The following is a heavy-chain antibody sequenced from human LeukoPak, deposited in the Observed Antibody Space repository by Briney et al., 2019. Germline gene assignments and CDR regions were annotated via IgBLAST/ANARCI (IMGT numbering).Heavy chain of an antibody. V-gene: IGHV4-59*01. CDR3: AKYSDSSGYYAY. CDR1: GDSISPYY. J-gene: IGHJ4*02. D-gene: IGHD3-22*01. CDR2: IYYTGST. Sequence: SQTLSLTCTVSGDSISPYYWSWLRQPPGKGLEWIGYIYYTGSTNYNPSLKSQATISLDTSKNQFSLRLTSVTAADTAVYYCAKYSDSSGYYAYWGQGTLVTVSS.